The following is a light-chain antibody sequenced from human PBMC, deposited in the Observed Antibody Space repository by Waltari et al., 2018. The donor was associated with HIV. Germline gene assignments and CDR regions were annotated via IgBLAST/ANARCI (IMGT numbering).Light chain of an antibody. CDR2: DVT. V-gene: IGLV2-11*01. CDR3: CSYAGSYTLV. Sequence: QSALTQPRSVSGSPGPSVTISCTGTSSDVRGYKYVSWYPQHPAKAPKLMIYDVTKRPSGVPDRFSGSKSVNTASLTISGLEAEDEADYYCCSYAGSYTLVFGGGTKLTVL. J-gene: IGLJ3*02. CDR1: SSDVRGYKY.